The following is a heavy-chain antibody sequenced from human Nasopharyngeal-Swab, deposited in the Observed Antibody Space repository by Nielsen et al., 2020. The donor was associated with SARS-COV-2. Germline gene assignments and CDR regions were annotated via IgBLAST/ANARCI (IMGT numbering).Heavy chain of an antibody. CDR2: ITSSSTTV. D-gene: IGHD6-6*01. CDR1: GFTFSGYS. Sequence: GESLKISCAASGFTFSGYSMSWVRQAPGKGLEWVSYITSSSTTVYYADSVKGRFTISRDNAKNSLYLQMSSLRDEDTAVYYCARDGGYSSSSRSDYWGQGTLVTVSS. CDR3: ARDGGYSSSSRSDY. V-gene: IGHV3-48*02. J-gene: IGHJ4*02.